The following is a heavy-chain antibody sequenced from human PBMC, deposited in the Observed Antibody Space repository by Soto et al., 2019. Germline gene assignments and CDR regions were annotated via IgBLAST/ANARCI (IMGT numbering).Heavy chain of an antibody. CDR1: GFTFSSYW. Sequence: PGGSLRLSCAASGFTFSSYWMSWVRQAPGKGLEWVANIKQDGSEKYYVDSVKGRFTISRDNAKNSLYLQMNSLRAEDTAVYYCARDKVVVAATRPYYYYGMDVWGQGTTVTVSS. D-gene: IGHD2-15*01. V-gene: IGHV3-7*03. J-gene: IGHJ6*02. CDR3: ARDKVVVAATRPYYYYGMDV. CDR2: IKQDGSEK.